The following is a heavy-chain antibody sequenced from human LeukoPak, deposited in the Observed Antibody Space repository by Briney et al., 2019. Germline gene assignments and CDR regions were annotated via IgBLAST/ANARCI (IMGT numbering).Heavy chain of an antibody. CDR2: ISSSSSYI. CDR3: ARDMVRGVIITYKGFDY. D-gene: IGHD3-10*01. Sequence: GGSLSLSCAASGFTFSSYSMNWVRQAPGKGLEWVSSISSSSSYIYYADSVKGRFTIPRDNAKNSLYLQMNSLRAEDTAVYYCARDMVRGVIITYKGFDYWGQGTLVTVSS. CDR1: GFTFSSYS. V-gene: IGHV3-21*01. J-gene: IGHJ4*02.